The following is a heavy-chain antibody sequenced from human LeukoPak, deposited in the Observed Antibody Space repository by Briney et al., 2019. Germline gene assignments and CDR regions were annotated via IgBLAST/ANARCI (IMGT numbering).Heavy chain of an antibody. D-gene: IGHD2-8*02. CDR3: ARTGGTIDY. CDR2: IYYSGST. CDR1: GGSISSGDYY. V-gene: IGHV4-30-4*01. Sequence: PSETLSLTCTVSGGSISSGDYYWSWIRQPPGKGLEWIGYIYYSGSTYYNPSLKSRVTISVDTSKNQFSLKLNSVTAADAAVYYCARTGGTIDYWGQGTLVTVSS. J-gene: IGHJ4*02.